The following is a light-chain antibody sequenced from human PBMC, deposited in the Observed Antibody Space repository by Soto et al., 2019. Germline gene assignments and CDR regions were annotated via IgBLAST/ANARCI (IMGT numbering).Light chain of an antibody. CDR1: QSISSW. J-gene: IGKJ1*01. CDR3: QQYNSYWWT. CDR2: KAS. V-gene: IGKV1-5*03. Sequence: DIQMTQSPSTLSASVGDRVTITCRASQSISSWLAWYQQKPGKAPKLLIYKASSLESGVPSRFSGRGSGTEFTLTISSLQPDDFATYYCQQYNSYWWTFGQGTKVEIK.